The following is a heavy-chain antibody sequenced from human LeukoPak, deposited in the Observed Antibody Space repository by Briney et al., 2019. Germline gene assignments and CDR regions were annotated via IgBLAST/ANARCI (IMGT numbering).Heavy chain of an antibody. D-gene: IGHD6-19*01. CDR1: GGSFSGYY. CDR3: ARATSSGWYDYYYMDV. CDR2: INHSGST. J-gene: IGHJ6*03. Sequence: SETLSLTCAVYGGSFSGYYWSWIRQPPGKGVEWIGEINHSGSTNYNPSLKSRVTISVDTSKNRFSLKRSSVTAADTAVYYCARATSSGWYDYYYMDVWGKGTTVTISS. V-gene: IGHV4-34*01.